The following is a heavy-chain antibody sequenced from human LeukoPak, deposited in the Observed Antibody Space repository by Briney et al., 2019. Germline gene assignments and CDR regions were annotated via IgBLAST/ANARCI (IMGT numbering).Heavy chain of an antibody. V-gene: IGHV4-34*01. CDR2: INHSGST. CDR1: GGYSSSYY. CDR3: ARKMVRGPFGY. J-gene: IGHJ4*02. D-gene: IGHD3-10*01. Sequence: PSETLSLTCTVSGGYSSSYYWTWIRQPPGKGLEWIGEINHSGSTNYNPSLKSRVTISVDTSKNQFSLKLSSVTAADTAVYYCARKMVRGPFGYWGQGTLVTVSS.